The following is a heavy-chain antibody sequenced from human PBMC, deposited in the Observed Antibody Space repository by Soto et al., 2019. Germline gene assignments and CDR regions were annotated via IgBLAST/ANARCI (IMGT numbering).Heavy chain of an antibody. CDR1: GGTFSSYA. CDR3: ARDRGYDFPNWFDP. Sequence: SVKVSCKASGGTFSSYAISWVRQAPGQGLEWMGGIIPIFGTANYAQKFQGRVTTTADESTSTAYMELSSLRSEDTAVYYCARDRGYDFPNWFDPWGQGTLVTVSS. CDR2: IIPIFGTA. J-gene: IGHJ5*02. V-gene: IGHV1-69*13. D-gene: IGHD3-3*01.